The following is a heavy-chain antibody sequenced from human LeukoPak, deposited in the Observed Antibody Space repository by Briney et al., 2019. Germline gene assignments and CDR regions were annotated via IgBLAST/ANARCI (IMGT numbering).Heavy chain of an antibody. CDR2: ISSSSSYI. V-gene: IGHV3-21*01. D-gene: IGHD3-10*01. J-gene: IGHJ4*02. Sequence: GGSLRLSCAASGFTFSSYSMNWVRQAPGKGLEWVSSISSSSSYISYADSVKGRFTISRDNAKNSLYLQMTSLRAEDTAVYYCARESGGDYWGQGTLVTVSS. CDR1: GFTFSSYS. CDR3: ARESGGDY.